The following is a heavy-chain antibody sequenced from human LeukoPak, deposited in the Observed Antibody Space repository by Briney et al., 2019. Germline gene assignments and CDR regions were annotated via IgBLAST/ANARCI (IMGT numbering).Heavy chain of an antibody. J-gene: IGHJ6*03. Sequence: AGSLRLSCAASGFTFSIYNMNWVRQAPGRGLEWVSSITSNSSYIYYADSVKGRFTISRDNAKKSLYLQMNSLRAEDTAVYYCARDPGGTYISAYYYMDVWGKGTTVTVSS. CDR1: GFTFSIYN. CDR3: ARDPGGTYISAYYYMDV. D-gene: IGHD1-26*01. CDR2: ITSNSSYI. V-gene: IGHV3-21*01.